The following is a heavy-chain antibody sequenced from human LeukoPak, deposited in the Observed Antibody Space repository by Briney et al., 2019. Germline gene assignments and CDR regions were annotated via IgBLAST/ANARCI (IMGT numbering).Heavy chain of an antibody. D-gene: IGHD2-2*01. CDR1: GFTFSSYG. J-gene: IGHJ4*02. Sequence: GRSLRLSCAASGFTFSSYGMHWVRQAPGKGLEWVSSISSSSSYIYYADSVKGRFTISRDNAKNSLYLQMNSLRAEDTAVYYCARDDQLLFDYWGQGTLVTVSS. V-gene: IGHV3-21*01. CDR3: ARDDQLLFDY. CDR2: ISSSSSYI.